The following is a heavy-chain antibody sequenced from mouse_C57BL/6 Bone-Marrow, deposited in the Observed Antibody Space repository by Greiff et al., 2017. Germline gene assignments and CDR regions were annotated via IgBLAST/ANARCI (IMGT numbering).Heavy chain of an antibody. D-gene: IGHD2-2*01. CDR2: INPSNGGT. V-gene: IGHV1-53*01. CDR1: GYTFTSYW. CDR3: ARRGGNDVSCYWYVDV. Sequence: QVQLQQPGTELVKPGASVKLSCKASGYTFTSYWMHWVKQRPGQGLEWIGNINPSNGGTNYNEKFKSKATLTVDKSSSTAYMQLSSLTSEDSAVYYCARRGGNDVSCYWYVDVWGTGTTVTVSS. J-gene: IGHJ1*03.